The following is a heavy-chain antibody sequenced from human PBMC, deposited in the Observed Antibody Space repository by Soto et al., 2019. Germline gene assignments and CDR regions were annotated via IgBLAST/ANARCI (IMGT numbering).Heavy chain of an antibody. J-gene: IGHJ5*02. D-gene: IGHD6-13*01. Sequence: ASVKVSCKASGYTFTSYGISWVRQAPGQGLEWMGWISAYNGNTNYAQKRQGRVTMNTDTSPSTACMELGSLRSDDAAVYYCARRQLVLNWFDPWGQGTLVTVSS. CDR2: ISAYNGNT. V-gene: IGHV1-18*01. CDR3: ARRQLVLNWFDP. CDR1: GYTFTSYG.